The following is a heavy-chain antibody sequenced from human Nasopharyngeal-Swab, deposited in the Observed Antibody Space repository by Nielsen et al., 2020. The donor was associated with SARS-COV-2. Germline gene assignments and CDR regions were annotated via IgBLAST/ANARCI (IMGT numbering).Heavy chain of an antibody. CDR2: ISSSSSYI. J-gene: IGHJ4*02. CDR1: GFTFSSFT. D-gene: IGHD3-22*01. V-gene: IGHV3-21*01. CDR3: ARDFGGDYYDSSGYYPDY. Sequence: GESLKISCAASGFTFSSFTMNWVRQAPGKGLEWVSSISSSSSYIYYADSVKGRFTVSRDNAKNSLYLQMNSLRAEDTAVYYCARDFGGDYYDSSGYYPDYWGQGTLVTVSS.